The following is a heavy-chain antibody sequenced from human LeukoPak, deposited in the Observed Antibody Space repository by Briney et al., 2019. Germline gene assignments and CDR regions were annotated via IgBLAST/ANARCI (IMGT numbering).Heavy chain of an antibody. V-gene: IGHV4-59*01. J-gene: IGHJ5*02. Sequence: SETLSLTCTVSGGSISSYYWSWIRQPPGRGLEWIGYTYYSGSTNYNPSLMSRVTISVDTSKNQFSLKLSSVTAADTAVYYCARSTDYDILTGYYTFWFDPWGQGTLVTVSS. CDR3: ARSTDYDILTGYYTFWFDP. CDR2: TYYSGST. D-gene: IGHD3-9*01. CDR1: GGSISSYY.